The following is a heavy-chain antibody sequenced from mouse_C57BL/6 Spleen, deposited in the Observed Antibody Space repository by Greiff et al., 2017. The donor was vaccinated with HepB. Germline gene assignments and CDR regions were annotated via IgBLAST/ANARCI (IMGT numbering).Heavy chain of an antibody. CDR2: IDPETGGT. Sequence: QVQLQQSGAELVRPGASVTLSCKASGYTFTDYEMHWVKQTPVHGLEWIGAIDPETGGTAYNQKFKGKATLTADKSSSTAYLELRSLTSEDSAVYYCTRWGHNPLDYWGQGTTLTVSS. J-gene: IGHJ2*01. V-gene: IGHV1-15*01. CDR3: TRWGHNPLDY. CDR1: GYTFTDYE. D-gene: IGHD6-1*01.